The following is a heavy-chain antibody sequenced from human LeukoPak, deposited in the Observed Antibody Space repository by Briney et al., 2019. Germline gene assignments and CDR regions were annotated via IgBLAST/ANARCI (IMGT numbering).Heavy chain of an antibody. CDR3: AKSTPSFDSWDS. CDR2: INHSGST. D-gene: IGHD3-3*01. J-gene: IGHJ4*02. V-gene: IGHV4-34*01. Sequence: KPSETLSLTCAVYGGSFSGYYWTWIRQPPGKGLEWIGEINHSGSTNYNPSLKSRVTISLDTSKNHFSLRLRSVTAADTAVYYCAKSTPSFDSWDSWGQGTLVTVSS. CDR1: GGSFSGYY.